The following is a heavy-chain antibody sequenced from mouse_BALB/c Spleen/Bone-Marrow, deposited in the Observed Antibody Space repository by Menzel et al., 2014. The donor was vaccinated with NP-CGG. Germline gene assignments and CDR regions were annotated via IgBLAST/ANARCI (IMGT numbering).Heavy chain of an antibody. CDR3: ARRWLPYAMDY. J-gene: IGHJ4*01. D-gene: IGHD2-3*01. Sequence: VQLQQSEPELVKPGASVKMSCKASGYTFTSYIMHWVKQKPGQGLEWIGYINPYNDGTKYNEKFKGKATLASDKSSSTAYMELSSLTSEDSAVYYCARRWLPYAMDYWGQGTSVTVSS. V-gene: IGHV1-14*01. CDR2: INPYNDGT. CDR1: GYTFTSYI.